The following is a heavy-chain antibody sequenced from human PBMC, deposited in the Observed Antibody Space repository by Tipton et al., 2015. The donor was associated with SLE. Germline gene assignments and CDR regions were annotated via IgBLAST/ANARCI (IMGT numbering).Heavy chain of an antibody. V-gene: IGHV4-30-4*01. D-gene: IGHD3-22*01. CDR1: NGSISSGDNY. CDR2: IYYSGST. CDR3: AREPSLVTVIVVADAFDI. Sequence: LRLSCTVSNGSISSGDNYWSWIRQPPGKGLEWIGYIYYSGSTYYNPSLKSRLTISVDTSKNQFSLKLSSVTAADTAVYYCAREPSLVTVIVVADAFDIWGQGTMVTVSS. J-gene: IGHJ3*02.